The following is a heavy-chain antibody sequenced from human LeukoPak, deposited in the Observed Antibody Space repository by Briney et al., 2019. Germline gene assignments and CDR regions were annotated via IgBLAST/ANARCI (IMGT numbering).Heavy chain of an antibody. CDR2: IHTGGT. D-gene: IGHD4-17*01. CDR3: ARIDYGDSY. CDR1: GFTFSDYY. V-gene: IGHV3-66*01. J-gene: IGHJ4*02. Sequence: PGGSLRLSCAASGFTFSDYYMSWIRQAPVKGLEWVSVIHTGGTQYAESVKGRFTISRDNSMNTLYLQMNSLRAEDTAVYYCARIDYGDSYWGQGTLVTVSS.